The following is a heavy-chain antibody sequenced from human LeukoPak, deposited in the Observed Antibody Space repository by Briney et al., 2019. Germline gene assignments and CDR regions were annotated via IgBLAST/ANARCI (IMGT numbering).Heavy chain of an antibody. CDR1: GVSVSSNS. J-gene: IGHJ4*02. Sequence: AETLSLTCTVSGVSVSSNSLSWVRQPPGKGLEWIGYIYYSGSPKYNTSLKSRVTISVDTSKNQFSLKLTSVTAADTAVYYCASGGALWFGELLDYWGQGTLVTVSS. CDR2: IYYSGSP. D-gene: IGHD3-10*01. V-gene: IGHV4-59*02. CDR3: ASGGALWFGELLDY.